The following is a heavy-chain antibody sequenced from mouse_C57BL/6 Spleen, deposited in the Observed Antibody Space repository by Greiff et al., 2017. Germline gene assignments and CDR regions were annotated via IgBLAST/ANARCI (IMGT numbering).Heavy chain of an antibody. CDR1: GFTFSSYT. CDR2: ISGGGGNT. D-gene: IGHD4-1*01. CDR3: ARHAWDGLDY. Sequence: EVQLQESGGGLVKPGGSLKLSCAASGFTFSSYTMSWVRQTPEKRLEWVATISGGGGNTYYPDSVKGRFTISRDNAKNTLYLQMSSLRSEDTALYYCARHAWDGLDYWGQGTTLTVSS. J-gene: IGHJ2*01. V-gene: IGHV5-9*01.